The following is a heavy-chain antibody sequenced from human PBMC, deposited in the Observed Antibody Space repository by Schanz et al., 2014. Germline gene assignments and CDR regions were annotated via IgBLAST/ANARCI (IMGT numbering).Heavy chain of an antibody. D-gene: IGHD1-26*01. CDR2: ISGDGTTT. CDR1: GFTFSVYW. V-gene: IGHV3-74*01. J-gene: IGHJ6*02. CDR3: VKDLQRELLRDDHYYGMDV. Sequence: EVQLVESGGGLVQPGGSLRLSCAASGFTFSVYWMHWVRQPPGEGLVSVSRISGDGTTTSYADSVKGRFTTSRDNSKNTMYLQMNSLRAEDTAVYYCVKDLQRELLRDDHYYGMDVWGQGTTVTVSS.